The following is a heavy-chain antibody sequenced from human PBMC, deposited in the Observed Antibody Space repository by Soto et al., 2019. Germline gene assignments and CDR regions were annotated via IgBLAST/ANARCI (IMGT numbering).Heavy chain of an antibody. V-gene: IGHV4-59*01. D-gene: IGHD3-3*01. CDR1: GGSISSYY. CDR2: IYYSGST. CDR3: ARLPYYDFWSGYLDYYYYMDV. J-gene: IGHJ6*03. Sequence: SETLSLTCTVSGGSISSYYWSWIRQPPGKGLEWIGYIYYSGSTNYNPSLKSRVTISVDTSKNQFSLKLSSVTAADTAVYYCARLPYYDFWSGYLDYYYYMDVWGKGTTVTVSS.